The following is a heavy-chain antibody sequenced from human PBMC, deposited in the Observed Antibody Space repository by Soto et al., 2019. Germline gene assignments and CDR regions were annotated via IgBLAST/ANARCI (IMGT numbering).Heavy chain of an antibody. CDR3: AGDSPSDKPDDY. D-gene: IGHD3-9*01. CDR2: MNPSGGSA. V-gene: IGHV1-46*03. CDR1: RYTFTNYY. Sequence: GASVKVSCKASRYTFTNYYFHWVRQAPGQGLEWMGIMNPSGGSASYAQKFQGRLTMTRDTSTSTVYMELSRLRSEDTAVYYCAGDSPSDKPDDYWGQGTLVTVSS. J-gene: IGHJ4*02.